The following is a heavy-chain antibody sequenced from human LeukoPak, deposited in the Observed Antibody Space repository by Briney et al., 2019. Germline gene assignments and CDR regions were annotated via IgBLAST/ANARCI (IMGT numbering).Heavy chain of an antibody. J-gene: IGHJ4*02. D-gene: IGHD3-22*01. CDR2: IYYSGST. CDR1: GDSITSHY. Sequence: PSETLSLTCTVSGDSITSHYWSWIRQPPGKRVEWIGYIYYSGSTNYNPSLKSRVTISVDTSKNQFSLKLSSVTAADTAVYYCARDNGDDTSGPLDYWGQGTLVTVSS. V-gene: IGHV4-59*11. CDR3: ARDNGDDTSGPLDY.